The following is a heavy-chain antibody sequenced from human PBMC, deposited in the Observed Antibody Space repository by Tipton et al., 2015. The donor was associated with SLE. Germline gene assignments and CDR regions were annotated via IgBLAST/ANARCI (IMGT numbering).Heavy chain of an antibody. D-gene: IGHD3-22*01. CDR2: IKSKTDGGTT. Sequence: SLRLSCAASGFTFSNAWMSWVRQAPGKGLEWVGRIKSKTDGGTTDYAAPVKGRFTISRDNSKNTLYLQMSSLRAEDTAVYYCVKDKYYYDSSGCFDYWGQGTLVTVSS. V-gene: IGHV3-15*05. J-gene: IGHJ4*02. CDR3: VKDKYYYDSSGCFDY. CDR1: GFTFSNAW.